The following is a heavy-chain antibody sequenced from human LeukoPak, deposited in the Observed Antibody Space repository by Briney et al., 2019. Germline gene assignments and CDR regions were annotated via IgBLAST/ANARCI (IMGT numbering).Heavy chain of an antibody. J-gene: IGHJ3*02. CDR3: AAGSSYQGGDAFDI. V-gene: IGHV4-4*07. D-gene: IGHD6-13*01. CDR1: GGSISSYY. Sequence: PSETLSLTCTVSGGSISSYYWSWIRQPAGKGLEWVGRVYTSGSSNYNPSLKSRVTMSVDTSKNQFSLNLRSVTAADTAVYYCAAGSSYQGGDAFDIWGQGTMVSVSS. CDR2: VYTSGSS.